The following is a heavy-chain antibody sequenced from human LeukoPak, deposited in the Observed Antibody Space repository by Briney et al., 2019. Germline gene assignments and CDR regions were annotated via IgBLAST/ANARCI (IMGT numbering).Heavy chain of an antibody. CDR1: GFTFSDYY. V-gene: IGHV3-23*01. J-gene: IGHJ4*02. Sequence: PGGSLRLSCAASGFTFSDYYMSWIRQAPGKGLEWVSAISGSGGSTYYADSVKGRFTISRDNSKNTLYLQMNSLRAEDTAVYYCASGYSVAGTGFFDYWGQGTLVTVSS. CDR3: ASGYSVAGTGFFDY. CDR2: ISGSGGST. D-gene: IGHD6-19*01.